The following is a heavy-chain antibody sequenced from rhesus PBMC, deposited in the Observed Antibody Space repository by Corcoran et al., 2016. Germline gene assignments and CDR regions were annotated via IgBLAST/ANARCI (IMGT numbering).Heavy chain of an antibody. CDR2: IYGIGRST. D-gene: IGHD6-25*01. J-gene: IGHJ6*01. V-gene: IGHV4-169*01. Sequence: QLQLQESGPGLVKPSETLSVTCAVSGGSISSNYWSWIRQPPGKGLEWIGRIYGIGRSTNYNHSLRSRVNRSVDTSKNQLSLKLSAVTAADTAVYYCARHPRAAAGRDGLDSWGQGVVVTVSS. CDR1: GGSISSNY. CDR3: ARHPRAAAGRDGLDS.